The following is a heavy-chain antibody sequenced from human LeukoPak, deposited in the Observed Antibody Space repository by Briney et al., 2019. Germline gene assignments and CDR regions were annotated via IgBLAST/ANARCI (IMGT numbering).Heavy chain of an antibody. V-gene: IGHV4-59*01. J-gene: IGHJ3*02. D-gene: IGHD1-26*01. CDR2: IYYSGST. CDR1: GGSISSYY. CDR3: ARQRWVGDAFDI. Sequence: PSETLSLTCTVSGGSISSYYWSWIRQPPGKGLEWIGYIYYSGSTNYNPSLKSRVTISVDTSNNQFSLKLSSVTAADTAVYYCARQRWVGDAFDIWGQGTMVTVSS.